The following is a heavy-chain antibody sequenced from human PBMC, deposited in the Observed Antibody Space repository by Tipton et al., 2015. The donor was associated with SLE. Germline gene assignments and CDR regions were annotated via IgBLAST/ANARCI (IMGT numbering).Heavy chain of an antibody. V-gene: IGHV4-38-2*02. CDR3: ARYLPPTVTH. CDR2: IYHSGST. Sequence: TLSLTCTVSGYSISSDYYWGWIRQPPGKGLEWIGSIYHSGSTHYNPSLKSRVSISVDTSKNQFSLNLSSVTAADTAIYYCARYLPPTVTHWGQGTLVTVSS. J-gene: IGHJ4*02. CDR1: GYSISSDYY. D-gene: IGHD4-17*01.